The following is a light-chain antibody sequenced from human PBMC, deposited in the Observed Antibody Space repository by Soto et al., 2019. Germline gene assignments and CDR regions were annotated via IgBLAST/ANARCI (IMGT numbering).Light chain of an antibody. V-gene: IGKV3-11*01. Sequence: IVLTQSPATLSVSPWERVTLSCRASQSVDINLAWYQQKPGQAPRLLIYDASVRATGTPARFSGSGSGTAFTLTISSLEPEDFALYYCQQRSTWPTFGQGTRLEI. CDR2: DAS. CDR1: QSVDIN. CDR3: QQRSTWPT. J-gene: IGKJ5*01.